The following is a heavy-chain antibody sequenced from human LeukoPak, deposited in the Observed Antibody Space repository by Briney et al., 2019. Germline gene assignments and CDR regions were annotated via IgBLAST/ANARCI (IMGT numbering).Heavy chain of an antibody. CDR2: ISYDGSNK. CDR3: ASGLPLDY. J-gene: IGHJ4*02. Sequence: PGRSLRLSCAASGFTFSSYAMHWVRQAPGKRLEWVAVISYDGSNKYYADSVKGRFTISRDNSKNTLYLQMNSLRAEDTAVYYCASGLPLDYWGQGTLVTVSS. D-gene: IGHD3/OR15-3a*01. CDR1: GFTFSSYA. V-gene: IGHV3-30-3*01.